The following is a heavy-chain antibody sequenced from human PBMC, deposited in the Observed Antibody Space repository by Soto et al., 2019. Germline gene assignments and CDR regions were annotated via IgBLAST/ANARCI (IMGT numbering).Heavy chain of an antibody. Sequence: QVQLVESGGGVVQPGRSLRLSCAASGFTFSNYAMHWVRQAPGKGLEWVAVISYDGSNKYYADSVKGRFTISRDNSKNTLHLEMNSLRAEDTAVYYCARTSTSGYYLSYFDCWGQGTLVTVSS. CDR1: GFTFSNYA. D-gene: IGHD3-22*01. CDR2: ISYDGSNK. J-gene: IGHJ4*02. CDR3: ARTSTSGYYLSYFDC. V-gene: IGHV3-30-3*01.